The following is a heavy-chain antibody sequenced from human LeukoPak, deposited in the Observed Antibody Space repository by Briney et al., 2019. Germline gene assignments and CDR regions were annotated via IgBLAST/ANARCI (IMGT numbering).Heavy chain of an antibody. CDR1: GFTFSSYG. CDR3: SLGELSSRAEYFQH. D-gene: IGHD3-16*02. J-gene: IGHJ1*01. Sequence: GGSLRLSCAASGFTFSSYGMHWVRQAPGKGLEWVAFIRYDGSNKYYADSVKGRFTISGDNSKNTLYLQMNSLRAEDTAVYYCSLGELSSRAEYFQHWGQGTLVTVSS. CDR2: IRYDGSNK. V-gene: IGHV3-30*02.